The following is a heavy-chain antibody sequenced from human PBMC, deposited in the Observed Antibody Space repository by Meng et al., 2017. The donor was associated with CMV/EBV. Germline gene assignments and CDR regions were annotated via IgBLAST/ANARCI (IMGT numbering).Heavy chain of an antibody. V-gene: IGHV3-30*04. CDR1: GFTFSSYA. D-gene: IGHD1-7*01. CDR3: ARDLELRPWFDP. CDR2: ISYDGSNK. Sequence: GESLKISCAASGFTFSSYAMHWVRQAPGKGLEWVAVISYDGSNKYYADSVKGRFTISRDNAKNSLYLQMNSLRAEDTAVYYCARDLELRPWFDPWGQGTLVTVSS. J-gene: IGHJ5*02.